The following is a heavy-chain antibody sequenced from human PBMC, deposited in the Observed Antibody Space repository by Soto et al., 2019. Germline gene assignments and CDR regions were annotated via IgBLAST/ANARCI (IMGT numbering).Heavy chain of an antibody. Sequence: EVQLLESGGGLVQPGGSLRLSCAASGFTFSSYAMSWVRQAPGKGLEWVSAISGSGGSTYYADSVKGRFTISRDNSKNTLLHQMNNRIAEDTAGDYYANLSEVDCLAGKGFDHWGQGTLVTVSS. J-gene: IGHJ4*02. D-gene: IGHD6-13*01. V-gene: IGHV3-23*01. CDR2: ISGSGGST. CDR1: GFTFSSYA. CDR3: ANLSEVDCLAGKGFDH.